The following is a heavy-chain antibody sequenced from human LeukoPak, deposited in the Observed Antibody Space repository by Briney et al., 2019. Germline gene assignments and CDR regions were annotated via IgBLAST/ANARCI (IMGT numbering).Heavy chain of an antibody. J-gene: IGHJ4*02. V-gene: IGHV4-31*03. Sequence: SQTLSLTCTVSGGSISTGGYYWSWIRQHPGKGLEWIGNIYYSGSTYYSPSLKSRVTMSVDTSKNQFSLTLISVTAADTAVYFCARAAPNYYDSSGSLRNPYFDYWGQGTLVTVS. CDR1: GGSISTGGYY. D-gene: IGHD3-22*01. CDR3: ARAAPNYYDSSGSLRNPYFDY. CDR2: IYYSGST.